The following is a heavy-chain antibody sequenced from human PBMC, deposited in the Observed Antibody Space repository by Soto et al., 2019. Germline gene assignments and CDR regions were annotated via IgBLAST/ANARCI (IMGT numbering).Heavy chain of an antibody. CDR3: ARPHRVGAMDAFDI. CDR2: INPDDSDT. J-gene: IGHJ3*02. D-gene: IGHD1-26*01. V-gene: IGHV5-51*01. CDR1: GYSFTIHW. Sequence: GESLKISCKGSGYSFTIHWIGWMRQMPGKGLEYMGIINPDDSDTRYSPSFQGQVTISADKSISTAYLQWSSLKASDTAMYYCARPHRVGAMDAFDIWGQGTMVTVSS.